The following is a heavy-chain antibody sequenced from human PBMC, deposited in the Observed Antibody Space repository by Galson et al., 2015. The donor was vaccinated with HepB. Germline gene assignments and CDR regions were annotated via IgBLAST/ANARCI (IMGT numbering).Heavy chain of an antibody. CDR3: ARDPIRHRIGYFDY. CDR2: ISAYNGDT. CDR1: GHTFTSYG. Sequence: QSGAEVKKPGESLKISCKASGHTFTSYGISWVRQAPGQGLEWMGWISAYNGDTNYAQKFQGRVTITADESTSTAYMELSSLRSEDTAVYYCARDPIRHRIGYFDYWGQGTLVTVSS. V-gene: IGHV1-18*01. D-gene: IGHD1-26*01. J-gene: IGHJ4*02.